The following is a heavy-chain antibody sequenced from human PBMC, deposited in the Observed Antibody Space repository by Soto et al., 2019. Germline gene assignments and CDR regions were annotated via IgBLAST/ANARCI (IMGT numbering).Heavy chain of an antibody. CDR1: GGSFNGYY. J-gene: IGHJ4*02. V-gene: IGHV4-34*01. CDR2: VNHSGSS. D-gene: IGHD3-16*02. Sequence: QVQLQQWGAGLLKPSKTLSLTCAVYGGSFNGYYWSWIRKPPGKGLERFGEVNHSGSSNNNSSLKIRVTISVDSYKNEFSLKLSSVTAADSAVYYCARAPFYDYVWGSYRYKGNFDYWGQGTLVTV. CDR3: ARAPFYDYVWGSYRYKGNFDY.